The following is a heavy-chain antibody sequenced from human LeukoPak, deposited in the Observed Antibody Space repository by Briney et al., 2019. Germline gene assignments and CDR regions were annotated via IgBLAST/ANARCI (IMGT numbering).Heavy chain of an antibody. D-gene: IGHD3-9*01. J-gene: IGHJ3*02. CDR2: IKSKTDGGTT. Sequence: GGSVRLPCAASGCTFRNAWMLWVRQAAGKGREGVGRIKSKTDGGTTDYADPVKSRFTISRADPKNPLYLQMNSLKTENTAVYYCTTRENAQYYDILTGYYIGEKDAFDIWGQGTMVTVSA. CDR3: TTRENAQYYDILTGYYIGEKDAFDI. CDR1: GCTFRNAW. V-gene: IGHV3-15*01.